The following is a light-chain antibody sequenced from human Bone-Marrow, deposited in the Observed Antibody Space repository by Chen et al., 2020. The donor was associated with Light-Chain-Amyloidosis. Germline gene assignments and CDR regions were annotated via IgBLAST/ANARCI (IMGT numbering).Light chain of an antibody. CDR3: QQTDRSPRRT. Sequence: DIQLTQSPPSLSASVGDTVTISCRASESIRNFLNWYQHRPGKAPRLLIYSASTLQSGVPSRFSGGGSGTDFTLTITDLQGEDFATYYCQQTDRSPRRTFGQGTKLEIK. V-gene: IGKV1-39*01. CDR2: SAS. CDR1: ESIRNF. J-gene: IGKJ2*01.